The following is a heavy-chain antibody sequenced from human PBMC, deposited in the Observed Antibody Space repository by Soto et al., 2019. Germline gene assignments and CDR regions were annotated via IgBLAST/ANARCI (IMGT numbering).Heavy chain of an antibody. J-gene: IGHJ3*02. D-gene: IGHD7-27*01. Sequence: ELQVLESGGGLVQPGGSLRLSCEASGFTFFSYAMIWVRQAPRKVLEWVSGISGSGGSIYYADSVKGRFTISRDNSKNTLYLQMNSLSADDTALYYFARLQSRELGRGAFDICGQGTMVTVSS. CDR1: GFTFFSYA. CDR2: ISGSGGSI. CDR3: ARLQSRELGRGAFDI. V-gene: IGHV3-23*01.